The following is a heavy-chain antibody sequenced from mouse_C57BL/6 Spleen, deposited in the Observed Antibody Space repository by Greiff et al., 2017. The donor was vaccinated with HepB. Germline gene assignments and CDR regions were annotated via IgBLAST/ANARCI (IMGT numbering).Heavy chain of an antibody. CDR3: AREGDSRAMDY. CDR1: GYSITSGYY. CDR2: ISYDGSN. J-gene: IGHJ4*01. V-gene: IGHV3-6*01. Sequence: EVKLVESGPGLVKPSQSLSLTCSVTGYSITSGYYWNWIRQFPGNKLEWMGYISYDGSNNYNPSLKNRISITRDTSKNQFFLKLNSVTTEDTATYYCAREGDSRAMDYWGQGTSVTVSS.